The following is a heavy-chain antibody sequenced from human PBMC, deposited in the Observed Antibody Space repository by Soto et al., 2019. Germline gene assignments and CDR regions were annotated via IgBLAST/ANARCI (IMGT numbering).Heavy chain of an antibody. J-gene: IGHJ4*02. CDR1: GYTFTSYG. V-gene: IGHV1-18*01. CDR2: ISAYNGNT. CDR3: ARDSISPRHQIDY. Sequence: ASVKVSCKAPGYTFTSYGISCVRQAPGQGLEWMGWISAYNGNTNYAQKLQGRVTMTTDTSTNTAYMELRSLRSDDTAVYYCARDSISPRHQIDYWGQGTLVTVSS. D-gene: IGHD3-9*01.